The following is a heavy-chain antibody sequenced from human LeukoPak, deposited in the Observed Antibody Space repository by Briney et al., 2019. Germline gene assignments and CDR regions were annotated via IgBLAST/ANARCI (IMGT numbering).Heavy chain of an antibody. CDR2: IYYGGST. CDR3: ARRGLVVVPL. D-gene: IGHD2-21*01. J-gene: IGHJ4*02. Sequence: PSETLSLTCTVSGGSVSPTSSYWVWVHQPPGKGLEWVGSIYYGGSTHYTPSLKIRLTISVDTSKNQFSLKLTSVTAADTAVYHCARRGLVVVPLWGQGILVTVSS. V-gene: IGHV4-39*01. CDR1: GGSVSPTSSY.